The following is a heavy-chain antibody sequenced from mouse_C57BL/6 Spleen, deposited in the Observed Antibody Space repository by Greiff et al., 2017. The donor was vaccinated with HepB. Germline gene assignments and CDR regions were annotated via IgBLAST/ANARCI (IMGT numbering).Heavy chain of an antibody. CDR3: AREAFYYGDDGFAY. CDR2: ISYDGSN. CDR1: GYSITSGYY. V-gene: IGHV3-6*01. D-gene: IGHD2-2*01. J-gene: IGHJ3*01. Sequence: EVKLQESGPGLVKPSQSLSLTCSVTGYSITSGYYWNWIRQFPGNKLEWMGYISYDGSNNYNPSLKNRISITRDTSKNQFFLKLNSVTTEDTATYYCAREAFYYGDDGFAYWGQGTLVTVSA.